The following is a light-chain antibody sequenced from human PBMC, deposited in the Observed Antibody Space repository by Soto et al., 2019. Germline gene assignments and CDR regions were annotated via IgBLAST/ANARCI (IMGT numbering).Light chain of an antibody. CDR2: AAS. CDR3: QKYDSDPFT. J-gene: IGKJ3*01. CDR1: QGINNY. V-gene: IGKV1-27*01. Sequence: DIQMTQSPSSLSASVGDRVTVTCLASQGINNYLAWYQHKPGEVPNLLIYAASTLHSGVPSRFSGSGSGTDFTLTISSLQPEDGETYYCQKYDSDPFTFGPGTKVDIK.